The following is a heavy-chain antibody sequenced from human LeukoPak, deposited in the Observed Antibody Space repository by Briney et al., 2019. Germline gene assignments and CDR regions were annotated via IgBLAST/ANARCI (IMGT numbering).Heavy chain of an antibody. Sequence: SETLSLTCAVYGGSFSGYFWTWIRQPPGKGLEWIGEINHGGSTNYNPSLKSRVTISVDTSKSHFSLKLSSLTAADTAVYYCARGPPLTYDGSGYYFFDYWGQGTLVTVSS. D-gene: IGHD3-22*01. CDR1: GGSFSGYF. CDR2: INHGGST. CDR3: ARGPPLTYDGSGYYFFDY. V-gene: IGHV4-34*01. J-gene: IGHJ4*02.